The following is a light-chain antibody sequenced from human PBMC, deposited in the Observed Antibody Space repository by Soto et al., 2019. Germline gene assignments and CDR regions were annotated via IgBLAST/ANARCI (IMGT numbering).Light chain of an antibody. CDR3: LLDFRYFWA. J-gene: IGKJ1*01. Sequence: AIQLPQSPSSLSASGGDRVTITCRARQAIRTALGWYQQKPGKVPKLLIYAASTLQSGVPSRFSGSGSGTAFTLTISSLQPEDFATYYCLLDFRYFWAFGQGTKVDIK. CDR1: QAIRTA. CDR2: AAS. V-gene: IGKV1-6*01.